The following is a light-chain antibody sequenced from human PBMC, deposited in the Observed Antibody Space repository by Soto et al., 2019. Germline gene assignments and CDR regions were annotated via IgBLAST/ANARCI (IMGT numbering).Light chain of an antibody. CDR1: SSDVGGYNY. Sequence: QSVLTQPASVSGSPGQSITISCTGTSSDVGGYNYVSWYQQHPGKAPKLMIYEVSKRPSGVSNRFSGSKSGNTASLTISGLQAEDEADYYCSSYTSSSTLAVFGGGTKLTVL. J-gene: IGLJ2*01. CDR2: EVS. V-gene: IGLV2-14*01. CDR3: SSYTSSSTLAV.